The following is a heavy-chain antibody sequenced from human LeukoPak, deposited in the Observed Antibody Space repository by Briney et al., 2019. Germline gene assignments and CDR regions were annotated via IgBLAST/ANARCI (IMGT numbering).Heavy chain of an antibody. CDR2: INHSGST. CDR1: GGSFSGYY. CDR3: ARVATTGPVDY. V-gene: IGHV4-34*01. D-gene: IGHD5-12*01. Sequence: PSENLSLTCAVYGGSFSGYYWSWIRQPPGKGLEWIGEINHSGSTNYNPSLKSRVTISVDTSKNQFSLKLSSVTAADTAVYYCARVATTGPVDYWGQGALVTVSS. J-gene: IGHJ4*02.